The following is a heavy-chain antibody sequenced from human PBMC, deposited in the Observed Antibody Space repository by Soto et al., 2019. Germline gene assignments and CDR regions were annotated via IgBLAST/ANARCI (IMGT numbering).Heavy chain of an antibody. V-gene: IGHV4-38-2*02. CDR1: NYSISSVYY. CDR3: ARLAFGPIHX. Sequence: SETLSLTCTVSNYSISSVYYWGWIRQSPGEGLEWIVSMYHSGTTYYNNSLKSRVTISIDTSKNQFSLKLTSVTSADTAVYFCARLAFGPIHXWGQGTLVTVTX. J-gene: IGHJ4*02. D-gene: IGHD3-16*01. CDR2: MYHSGTT.